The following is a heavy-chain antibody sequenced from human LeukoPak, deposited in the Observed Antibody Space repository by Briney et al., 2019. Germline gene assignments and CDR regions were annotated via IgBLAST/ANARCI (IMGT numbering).Heavy chain of an antibody. D-gene: IGHD3-3*01. V-gene: IGHV4-4*07. CDR2: IYTSGST. CDR1: GGSISSYY. Sequence: SETLSLTCTVSGGSISSYYWSWIRQPAGKGLEWIGRIYTSGSTNYNPTLKSRVTMSVDTSKNQFSLKLSSVTAAGTAVYYCARGAPNPYDFSFDYWGQGTLVTVSS. CDR3: ARGAPNPYDFSFDY. J-gene: IGHJ4*02.